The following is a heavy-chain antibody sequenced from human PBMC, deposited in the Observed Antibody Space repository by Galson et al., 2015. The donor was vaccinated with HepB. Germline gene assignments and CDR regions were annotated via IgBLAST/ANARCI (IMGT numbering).Heavy chain of an antibody. D-gene: IGHD6-13*01. CDR2: MNPNSGYT. Sequence: SVKVSCKASGYTFITYDINWVRQAPGQGLEWMGYMNPNSGYTGYAQNFRGRVTMTRDTSISTAYMELSSLRSEDTAVYYCTRVPRQQEAAWGQGTLVTVSS. CDR3: TRVPRQQEAA. V-gene: IGHV1-8*01. J-gene: IGHJ5*02. CDR1: GYTFITYD.